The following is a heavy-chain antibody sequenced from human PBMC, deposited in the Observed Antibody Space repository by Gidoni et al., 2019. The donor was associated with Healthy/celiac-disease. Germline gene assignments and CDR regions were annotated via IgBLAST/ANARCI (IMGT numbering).Heavy chain of an antibody. J-gene: IGHJ4*02. Sequence: QVQLVESGGGVVQPGKSLSLSCAASGFTFSSSAMHWVRPAPGKGLEWVAVISYDETNKYFADSVKGRFTISRDNSKNTLYLQMNSLRPEDTAVYYCARGKGRLLVDYWGQGTLVTVSS. CDR3: ARGKGRLLVDY. V-gene: IGHV3-30-3*01. CDR2: ISYDETNK. CDR1: GFTFSSSA.